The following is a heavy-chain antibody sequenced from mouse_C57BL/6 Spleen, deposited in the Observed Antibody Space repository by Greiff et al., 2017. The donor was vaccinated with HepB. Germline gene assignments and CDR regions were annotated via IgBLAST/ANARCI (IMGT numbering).Heavy chain of an antibody. Sequence: VQLQQSGPELVKPGASVKIPCKASGYTFTDYNMDWVKQSHGKSLEWIGDINPNNGGTIYNQKFKGKATLTADKSSSTAYMELRSLTSEDTAVYYCARSGGLRPFDYWGQGTTLTVSS. CDR3: ARSGGLRPFDY. CDR2: INPNNGGT. CDR1: GYTFTDYN. V-gene: IGHV1-18*01. D-gene: IGHD2-4*01. J-gene: IGHJ2*01.